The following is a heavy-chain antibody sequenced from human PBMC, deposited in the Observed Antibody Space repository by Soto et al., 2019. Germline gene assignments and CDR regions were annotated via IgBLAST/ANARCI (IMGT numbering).Heavy chain of an antibody. D-gene: IGHD3-22*01. CDR1: GGSFSGYC. Sequence: SETLSLTCAVYGGSFSGYCWSWIRQPPGKGLEWIGEINHSGSTNYNPSLKSRVTISVDTSKNQFSLKLSSVTAADTAVYYCARGDSSGYYRLNSNWFDPWGQGTLVT. J-gene: IGHJ5*02. CDR2: INHSGST. CDR3: ARGDSSGYYRLNSNWFDP. V-gene: IGHV4-34*01.